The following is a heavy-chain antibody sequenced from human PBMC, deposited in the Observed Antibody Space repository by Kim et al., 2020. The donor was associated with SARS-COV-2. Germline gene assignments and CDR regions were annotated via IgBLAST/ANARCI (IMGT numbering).Heavy chain of an antibody. CDR1: GFTFDDYA. CDR3: AKDWAYDSSGLFDY. D-gene: IGHD3-22*01. V-gene: IGHV3-9*01. CDR2: ISWNSGSI. J-gene: IGHJ4*02. Sequence: GGSLRLSCAASGFTFDDYAMHWVRQAPGKGLEWVSGISWNSGSIGYADSVKGRFTISRDNAKNSLYLQMNSLRAEDTALYYCAKDWAYDSSGLFDYWGQGTLVTVSS.